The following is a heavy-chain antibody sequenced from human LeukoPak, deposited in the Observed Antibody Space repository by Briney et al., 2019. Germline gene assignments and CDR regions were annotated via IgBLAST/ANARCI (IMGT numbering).Heavy chain of an antibody. CDR3: AREADSGYEYYFDY. J-gene: IGHJ4*02. CDR1: GFTFSSYW. CDR2: INSDGSST. V-gene: IGHV3-74*01. Sequence: WGSLRLSCAASGFTFSSYWMHWVRQAPGKGLVWVSRINSDGSSTSYADSVKGRFTISRDNAKNTLYLQMNSLRAEDTAVYYCAREADSGYEYYFDYWGQGTLVTVCS. D-gene: IGHD5-12*01.